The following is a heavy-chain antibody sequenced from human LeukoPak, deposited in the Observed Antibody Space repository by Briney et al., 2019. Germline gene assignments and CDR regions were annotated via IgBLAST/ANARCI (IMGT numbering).Heavy chain of an antibody. CDR3: ARVLLWFGELVVDY. Sequence: PSETLSLTCAVYGGSFSGYYWSWIRQPPGKGLEWIGSIYYSGSTYYNPSLKSRVTISVDTSKNQFSLKLSSVTAADTAVYYCARVLLWFGELVVDYWGQGTLVTVSS. CDR1: GGSFSGYY. CDR2: IYYSGST. D-gene: IGHD3-10*01. J-gene: IGHJ4*02. V-gene: IGHV4-34*01.